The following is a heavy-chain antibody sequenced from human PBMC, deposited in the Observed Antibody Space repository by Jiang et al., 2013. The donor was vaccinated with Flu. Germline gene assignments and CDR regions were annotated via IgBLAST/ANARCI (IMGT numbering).Heavy chain of an antibody. CDR3: ACVPTVTTDNWFDP. Sequence: SGSGLVKPSQTLSLTCTVSGGSISSYYWSWIRQPPGKGLEWIGYIYYSGSTNYNPSLKSRVTISVDTSKNQFSLKLSSVTAADTAVYYCACVPTVTTDNWFDPWGQGTLVTVSS. CDR2: IYYSGST. V-gene: IGHV4-59*08. D-gene: IGHD4-17*01. J-gene: IGHJ5*02. CDR1: GGSISSYY.